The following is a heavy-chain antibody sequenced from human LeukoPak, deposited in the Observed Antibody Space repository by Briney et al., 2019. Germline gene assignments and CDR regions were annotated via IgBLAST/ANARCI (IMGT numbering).Heavy chain of an antibody. D-gene: IGHD3-10*01. CDR1: GFTFSSYS. Sequence: GGSLRLSCAASGFTFSSYSMNWVRQAPGKGLEWVSSISSSSSYIYYADSVKGRFTISRDNAKNSLYLQMNSLRAEDTAVYYCARDRIGDYYGSGMASDYWGQGTLVTVSS. V-gene: IGHV3-21*01. CDR3: ARDRIGDYYGSGMASDY. J-gene: IGHJ4*02. CDR2: ISSSSSYI.